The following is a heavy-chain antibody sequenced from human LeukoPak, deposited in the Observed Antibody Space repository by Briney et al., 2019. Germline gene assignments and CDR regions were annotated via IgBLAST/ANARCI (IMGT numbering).Heavy chain of an antibody. J-gene: IGHJ6*03. CDR1: GYTFTSYY. V-gene: IGHV1-46*01. CDR3: ARESADFWSANKNYMDV. D-gene: IGHD3-3*01. Sequence: ASVKVSCKASGYTFTSYYMHWVRQAPGQGLEWMGIINPSGGSTSYAQKFQGRVTMTRDTSTSTVYMELSSLRSEDTAVYYCARESADFWSANKNYMDVWGKGTTVTVSS. CDR2: INPSGGST.